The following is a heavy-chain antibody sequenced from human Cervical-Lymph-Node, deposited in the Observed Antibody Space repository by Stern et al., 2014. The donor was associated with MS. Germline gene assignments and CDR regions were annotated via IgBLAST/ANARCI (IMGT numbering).Heavy chain of an antibody. V-gene: IGHV4-59*01. CDR1: GDSINYYY. J-gene: IGHJ4*02. CDR2: IFYRGST. D-gene: IGHD6-13*01. CDR3: ARVLRRRVIGAPGAGYYFDY. Sequence: VQLQESGPGLVQPSETLSLTCTVSGDSINYYYWGWIRQPPGQALEWIGYIFYRGSTTYNPSLKSRVTISVDTSKNQFSLNLSSVTAADTAVYYCARVLRRRVIGAPGAGYYFDYWGQGTLVTVPS.